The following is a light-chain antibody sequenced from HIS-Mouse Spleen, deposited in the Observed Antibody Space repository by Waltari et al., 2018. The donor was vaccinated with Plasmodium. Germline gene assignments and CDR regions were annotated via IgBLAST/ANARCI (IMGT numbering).Light chain of an antibody. CDR2: EVS. CDR1: SSHVVGYNY. CDR3: SSYAGSNNLV. V-gene: IGLV2-8*01. Sequence: QSALTPPPSASASPGQPVTISCTVTSSHVVGYNYVSWYHKHPGKAPKLMIYEVSKRPSGVPDRFSGSKSGNTASLTVSGLQAEDEADYYCSSYAGSNNLVFGGGTKLTVL. J-gene: IGLJ2*01.